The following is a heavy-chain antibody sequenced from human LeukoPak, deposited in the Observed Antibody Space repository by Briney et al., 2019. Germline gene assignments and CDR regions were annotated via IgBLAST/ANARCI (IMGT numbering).Heavy chain of an antibody. Sequence: PGGSLRLSCAASGFTFSSYWMNWVRQAPGKGLEWVSSISSSSSYIYYADSVKGRFTISRDNAKNSLYLQMNSLRAEDTAVYYCARGGGDYYYGMDVWGQGTTVTVSS. CDR2: ISSSSSYI. CDR3: ARGGGDYYYGMDV. D-gene: IGHD3-16*01. V-gene: IGHV3-21*01. CDR1: GFTFSSYW. J-gene: IGHJ6*02.